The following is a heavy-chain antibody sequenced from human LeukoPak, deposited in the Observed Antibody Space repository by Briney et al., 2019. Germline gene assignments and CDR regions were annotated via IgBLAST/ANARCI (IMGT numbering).Heavy chain of an antibody. Sequence: SETLSLTCTVSGGSISSGDYYWSWIRQPPGKGLEWIGYIYYSGSTYYNPSLKSRVTISVDTSKNQFSLKLSSVTAADTAVYYCARVVRVCQLLHRRFDYWGQGTLVTVSS. CDR2: IYYSGST. D-gene: IGHD2-2*01. J-gene: IGHJ4*02. CDR3: ARVVRVCQLLHRRFDY. CDR1: GGSISSGDYY. V-gene: IGHV4-30-4*08.